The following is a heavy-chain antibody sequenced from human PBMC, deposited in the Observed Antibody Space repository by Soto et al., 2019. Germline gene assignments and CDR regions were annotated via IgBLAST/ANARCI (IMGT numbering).Heavy chain of an antibody. CDR2: ISYDGSNK. D-gene: IGHD2-2*01. CDR3: ARDLIGYCSSTSCKGYGMDV. V-gene: IGHV3-30-3*01. J-gene: IGHJ6*02. Sequence: PGGSLRLSCAASGFTFSSYAMHWVRQAPGKGLEWVAVISYDGSNKYYADSVKGRFTISRDNSKNTLYLQMNSLRAEDTAVYYCARDLIGYCSSTSCKGYGMDVWGQGTTVTVSS. CDR1: GFTFSSYA.